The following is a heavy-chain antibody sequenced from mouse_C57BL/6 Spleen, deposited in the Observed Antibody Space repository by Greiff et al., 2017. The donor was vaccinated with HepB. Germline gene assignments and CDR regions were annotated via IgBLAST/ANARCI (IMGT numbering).Heavy chain of an antibody. CDR3: ARADYYGSSSFDY. V-gene: IGHV5-9*01. CDR2: ISGGGGNT. Sequence: EVKLMESGGGLVKPGGSLKLSCAASGFTFSSYTMSWVRQTPEKRLEWVATISGGGGNTYYPDSVKGRFTISRDNAKNTLYLQMSSLRSEDTALYYCARADYYGSSSFDYWGQGTTLTVSS. D-gene: IGHD1-1*01. CDR1: GFTFSSYT. J-gene: IGHJ2*01.